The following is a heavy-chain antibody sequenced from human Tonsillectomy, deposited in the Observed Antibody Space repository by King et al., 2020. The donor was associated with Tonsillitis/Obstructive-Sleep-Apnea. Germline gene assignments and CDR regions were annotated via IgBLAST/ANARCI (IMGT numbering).Heavy chain of an antibody. D-gene: IGHD6-13*01. CDR3: AKYRQQLVLIWGGEYFQH. Sequence: VQLVESGGGLVQPGGSLRLSCAASGFSIYNYAMSWVRQAPGKGLEWVSAIIGSGISTYYADSVKGRFTISRDNSKNTLYLQMNSLRAEDTAVYYCAKYRQQLVLIWGGEYFQHWGQGTLVTVSS. V-gene: IGHV3-23*04. CDR2: IIGSGIST. CDR1: GFSIYNYA. J-gene: IGHJ1*01.